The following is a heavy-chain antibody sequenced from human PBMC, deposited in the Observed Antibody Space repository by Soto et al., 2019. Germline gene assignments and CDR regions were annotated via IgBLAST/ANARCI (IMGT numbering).Heavy chain of an antibody. CDR3: ARAWGFYFDF. Sequence: PSETLSLTCAVSGGSVNSGSYYWTWIRQPPGKGLEWIDQIYYSVRTNYNLSLKTRVTMSIDTSKNQFSLKLASVTAADTAVYYCARAWGFYFDFWARGILVTVS. J-gene: IGHJ4*02. CDR1: GGSVNSGSYY. CDR2: IYYSVRT. V-gene: IGHV4-61*01. D-gene: IGHD1-26*01.